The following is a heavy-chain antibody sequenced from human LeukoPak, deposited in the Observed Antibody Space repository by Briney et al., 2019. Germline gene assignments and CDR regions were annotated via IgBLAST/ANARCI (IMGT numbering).Heavy chain of an antibody. J-gene: IGHJ6*02. CDR2: IKQDGSEK. V-gene: IGHV3-7*01. CDR3: ARDRVYCSSTSCPVYYYYYGMDV. D-gene: IGHD2-2*01. Sequence: GGSLRLSCAASGFTFSSYWMSWVRQAPGKGLEWVANIKQDGSEKYYVDSVKGRFTISRDNAKNSLYLQMNSLRAEDTAVYYCARDRVYCSSTSCPVYYYYYGMDVWGQGTTVTVSS. CDR1: GFTFSSYW.